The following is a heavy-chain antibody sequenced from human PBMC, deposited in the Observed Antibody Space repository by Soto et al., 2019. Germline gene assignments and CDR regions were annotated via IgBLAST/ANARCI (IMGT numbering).Heavy chain of an antibody. J-gene: IGHJ3*02. CDR2: IFYSGTT. D-gene: IGHD2-2*01. V-gene: IGHV4-59*06. CDR3: ARDSDRSRPLDI. CDR1: GCSISSYY. Sequence: SETLSLTCTVSGCSISSYYWSWIRQHPGKGLEWIGYIFYSGTTYYNPSLKSRVTISVDTSKNQFSLKLSSVTAADTAVYYCARDSDRSRPLDIWGQGTMVTVS.